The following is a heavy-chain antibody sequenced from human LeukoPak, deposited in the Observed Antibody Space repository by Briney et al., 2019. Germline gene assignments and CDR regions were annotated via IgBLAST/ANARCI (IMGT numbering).Heavy chain of an antibody. CDR2: ISSSSSSI. CDR3: ARHQYYDILPGYDI. D-gene: IGHD3-9*01. CDR1: GFTFSSYS. J-gene: IGHJ3*02. V-gene: IGHV3-21*01. Sequence: PGGSLRLSCAASGFTFSSYSMNWVRQAPGKGLEWVSSISSSSSSIYYASPEKGRFTISRDNDKTSLHVQMNSLRAEDTAVYYCARHQYYDILPGYDIWGQGTMVTVSS.